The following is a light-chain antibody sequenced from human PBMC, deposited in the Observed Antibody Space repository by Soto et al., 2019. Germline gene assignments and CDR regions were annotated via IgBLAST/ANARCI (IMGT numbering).Light chain of an antibody. CDR1: QSVSSY. CDR2: DAS. Sequence: IVLTQSPATLSLSPLEIATLSFMASQSVSSYLAWYQQKPGQAPRLLIYDASNRATGIPARFSGSGSGTDFTLTISRLEPEDFAVYYCQQYGSSPRTFGGGTKVDIK. V-gene: IGKV3-20*01. CDR3: QQYGSSPRT. J-gene: IGKJ4*01.